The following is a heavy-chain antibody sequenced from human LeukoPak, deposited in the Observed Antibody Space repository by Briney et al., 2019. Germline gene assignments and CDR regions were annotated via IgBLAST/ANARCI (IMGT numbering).Heavy chain of an antibody. D-gene: IGHD3-16*01. J-gene: IGHJ6*02. CDR2: INHNGNVN. Sequence: GGSLRLSCEASDFDFSSHAMTWVRQAPGKGLEWVASINHNGNVNYYVDSVKGRFTISRDNAKNSLYLQMSNLRAEDTAVYFCARGGGLDVWGQGATVTVSS. CDR3: ARGGGLDV. V-gene: IGHV3-7*03. CDR1: DFDFSSHA.